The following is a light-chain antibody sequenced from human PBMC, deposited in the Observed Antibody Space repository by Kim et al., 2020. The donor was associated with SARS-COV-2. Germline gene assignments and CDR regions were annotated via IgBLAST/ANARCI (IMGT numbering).Light chain of an antibody. CDR3: SSYTSSSTLG. CDR2: EVS. Sequence: GQSITISCTGTSSDVGGYNYVSWYQQHPGKAPKLMIYEVSNRPSGVSNRFSGSKSGNTASVTISGLQAEDEADYYCSSYTSSSTLGFGGGTQLTVL. CDR1: SSDVGGYNY. V-gene: IGLV2-14*01. J-gene: IGLJ2*01.